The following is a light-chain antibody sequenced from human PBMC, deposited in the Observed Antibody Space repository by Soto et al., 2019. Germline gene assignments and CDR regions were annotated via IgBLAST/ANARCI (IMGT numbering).Light chain of an antibody. CDR2: KAS. CDR1: QSISSW. Sequence: IQMTQSPSTLSASVGDRVTITCRASQSISSWLAWYQQKPGQAPKLLIYKASTLQSGVPSRFSGSGSGTKFTLALSSLQPDDSATYYCQQYKDNWTFGQGTKVEIK. V-gene: IGKV1-5*03. CDR3: QQYKDNWT. J-gene: IGKJ1*01.